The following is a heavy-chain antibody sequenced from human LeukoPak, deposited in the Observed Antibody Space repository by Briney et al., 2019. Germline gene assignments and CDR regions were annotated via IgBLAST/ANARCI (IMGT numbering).Heavy chain of an antibody. CDR3: TTSPSFDSSSYALNY. D-gene: IGHD6-13*01. J-gene: IGHJ4*02. CDR1: GFSFSSYA. Sequence: GGSLRLSCAASGFSFSSYAMSWVRQAPGKGLEWVSAISGRDGRTHYADSVKGRLTISRDNSKNTLFLQMNSLRAEDTAVFYCTTSPSFDSSSYALNYWGQGTPVTVSS. V-gene: IGHV3-23*01. CDR2: ISGRDGRT.